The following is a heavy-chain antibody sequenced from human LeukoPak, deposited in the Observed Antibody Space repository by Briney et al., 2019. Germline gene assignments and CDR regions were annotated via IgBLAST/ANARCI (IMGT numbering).Heavy chain of an antibody. CDR1: GFTFSSFD. CDR2: IGTAIDT. J-gene: IGHJ6*03. Sequence: PGGSLRLSCAASGFTFSSFDMHWVRHPTGQGLEWVSTIGTAIDTYYPGSVEGRFTLSRDNAKNSLYLQMNSLTAGDTAVYYCAREPPRGKYYYMDVWGKGTTVTVSS. D-gene: IGHD1-1*01. V-gene: IGHV3-13*01. CDR3: AREPPRGKYYYMDV.